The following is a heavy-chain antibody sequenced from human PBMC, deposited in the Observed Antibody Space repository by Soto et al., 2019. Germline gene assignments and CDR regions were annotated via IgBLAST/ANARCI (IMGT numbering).Heavy chain of an antibody. CDR1: GYTFTNYG. Sequence: QVQLVQSGGEVKKPGASVKVSCKASGYTFTNYGISWVRQAPGQGLEWMGWINVYNGNTKYAQKVQGRVTMTTDTSTSTAYMELRSLRSDVTAVYYCARGVGSGSYYNQYSWFDTRGQGTLVTVSS. CDR2: INVYNGNT. CDR3: ARGVGSGSYYNQYSWFDT. J-gene: IGHJ5*02. V-gene: IGHV1-18*01. D-gene: IGHD3-10*01.